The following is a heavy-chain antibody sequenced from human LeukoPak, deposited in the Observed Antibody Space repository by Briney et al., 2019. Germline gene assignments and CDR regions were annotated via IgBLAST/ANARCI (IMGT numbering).Heavy chain of an antibody. CDR2: IYSGGST. D-gene: IGHD5-24*01. CDR3: AREWRGVNGYMDFDY. V-gene: IGHV3-66*01. CDR1: GFTVNSNY. Sequence: GGSLRLSCAASGFTVNSNYMSWVRQAPGKGLEWVSVIYSGGSTYYADSVKGRFTISRDTSKNTLYLQMNSLRAEDTAVYYCAREWRGVNGYMDFDYWGQGTLVTVSS. J-gene: IGHJ4*02.